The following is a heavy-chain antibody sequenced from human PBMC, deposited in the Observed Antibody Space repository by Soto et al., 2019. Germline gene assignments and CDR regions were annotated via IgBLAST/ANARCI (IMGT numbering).Heavy chain of an antibody. J-gene: IGHJ4*02. D-gene: IGHD4-17*01. CDR3: AKAIYGGNSGEFDY. V-gene: IGHV3-30*18. CDR2: ISYDGSNK. CDR1: GFTFSSYG. Sequence: QVQLVESGGGVVQPGRSLRLSCAASGFTFSSYGMHWVRQAPGKGLEWVAVISYDGSNKYYADSVKGRFTISRDNSKNTLYLQMNSLRAEDTAVYYCAKAIYGGNSGEFDYWGQGTLVTVS.